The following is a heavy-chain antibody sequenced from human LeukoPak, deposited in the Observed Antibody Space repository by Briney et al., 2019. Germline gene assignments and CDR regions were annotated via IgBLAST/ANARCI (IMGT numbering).Heavy chain of an antibody. D-gene: IGHD2-8*01. Sequence: RGASVKVSCTASGYTFTSYGINWVRQAPGQGLEWMGWISAYTGNTNYAQKFQGRVTMTTDTSTSTAYMELRSLRSDDTAVYYCAGSLGYCTSNVCYLKYWGQGTLVTVSS. V-gene: IGHV1-18*01. CDR3: AGSLGYCTSNVCYLKY. CDR2: ISAYTGNT. CDR1: GYTFTSYG. J-gene: IGHJ4*02.